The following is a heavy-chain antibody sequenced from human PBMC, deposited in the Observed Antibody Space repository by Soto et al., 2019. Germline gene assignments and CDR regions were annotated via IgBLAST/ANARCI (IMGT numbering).Heavy chain of an antibody. V-gene: IGHV1-69*13. CDR1: GGTFSSYA. CDR3: ARDLRVSYYTSDYYYGMDV. J-gene: IGHJ6*02. Sequence: SVKVSCKASGGTFSSYAISWVRQAPGQGLEWMGGIIPIFGTANYAQKFQGRVTITADESTSTAYMELSSLRSEDTAVYYCARDLRVSYYTSDYYYGMDVWGQGTTVTVSS. D-gene: IGHD1-26*01. CDR2: IIPIFGTA.